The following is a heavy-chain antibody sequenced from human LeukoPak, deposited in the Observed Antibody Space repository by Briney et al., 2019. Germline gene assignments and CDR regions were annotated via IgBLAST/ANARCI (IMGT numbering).Heavy chain of an antibody. CDR3: ARGQFQRDY. CDR1: GGSFSGYF. J-gene: IGHJ4*02. CDR2: VNHSGRT. Sequence: SETLSLTCAVYGGSFSGYFWSWIRQPPGKGLEWIGEVNHSGRTNYNPSLKSRVTISIDPSKSQFSLNLRSVTAADTAVYYCARGQFQRDYWGQGTLVIVSS. V-gene: IGHV4-34*01.